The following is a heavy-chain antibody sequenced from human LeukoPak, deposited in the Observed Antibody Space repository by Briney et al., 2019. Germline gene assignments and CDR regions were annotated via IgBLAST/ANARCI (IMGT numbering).Heavy chain of an antibody. CDR3: ARDVEQWLVRVYYFDY. D-gene: IGHD6-19*01. CDR1: GFTFTNYA. V-gene: IGHV3-48*01. J-gene: IGHJ4*02. CDR2: ISSGSTTI. Sequence: GGSLRLSCVASGFTFTNYAMNWVRQAPGKGLEWVSYISSGSTTIYYADSVKGRFTISRDNAKNSLYLQMNSLRAEDTAVYYCARDVEQWLVRVYYFDYWGQGTLVTVSS.